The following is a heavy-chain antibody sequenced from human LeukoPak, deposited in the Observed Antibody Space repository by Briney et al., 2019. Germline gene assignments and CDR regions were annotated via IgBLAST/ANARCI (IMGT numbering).Heavy chain of an antibody. CDR2: ISGDGSTT. V-gene: IGHV3-43*02. Sequence: GGSLRLSCAASGFSFSTYGMHWVRQAPGKGLEWVSLISGDGSTTYYRDSVKGRFTISRDNSRNSLSLQMNSLRTEDTALYYCAKDGGLRFLEWPNWGQGTLVTVSS. D-gene: IGHD3-3*01. J-gene: IGHJ4*02. CDR1: GFSFSTYG. CDR3: AKDGGLRFLEWPN.